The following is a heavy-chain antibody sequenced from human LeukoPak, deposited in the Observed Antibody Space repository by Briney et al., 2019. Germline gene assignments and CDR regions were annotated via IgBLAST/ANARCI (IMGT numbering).Heavy chain of an antibody. CDR3: ASNPGY. V-gene: IGHV4-39*07. CDR1: GGSMSSSTYY. CDR2: MYYIGST. Sequence: SETLSLTCTVSGGSMSSSTYYWGWIRQPPGKGLEWIASMYYIGSTYYNPSLKSRVTISQDTSKNQFSLKLDSVTAADTAVYYCASNPGYWGQGTLVTVSS. J-gene: IGHJ4*02.